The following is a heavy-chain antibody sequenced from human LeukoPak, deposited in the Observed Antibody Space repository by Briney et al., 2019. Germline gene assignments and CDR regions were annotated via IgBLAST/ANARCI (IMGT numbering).Heavy chain of an antibody. V-gene: IGHV3-74*01. CDR3: ARDLNWGAFDI. J-gene: IGHJ3*02. CDR2: INGDGSST. D-gene: IGHD7-27*01. CDR1: GFTFSSYW. Sequence: GGSLRLSCAASGFTFSSYWIHWVRQAPGKGLVWVSRINGDGSSTSYADSVKGRFTISRDNAKNTLYLQMNSLGAEDTAVYYCARDLNWGAFDIRGQGTMVSVSS.